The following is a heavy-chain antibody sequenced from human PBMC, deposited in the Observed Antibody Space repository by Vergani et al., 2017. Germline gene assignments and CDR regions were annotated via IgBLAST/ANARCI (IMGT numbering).Heavy chain of an antibody. CDR2: FNHGGST. CDR1: GGSFSGYY. CDR3: ARQDRSSSFHFDY. Sequence: QVQLQQWGAGLLKPSETLSLTCAVYGGSFSGYYWSWIRQPPGKGLEWIGEFNHGGSTNYNPSLKSRVTISVDTSKNQFSLELSSVTAADTALYYCARQDRSSSFHFDYWGQGTLVTVSS. D-gene: IGHD6-13*01. V-gene: IGHV4-34*01. J-gene: IGHJ4*02.